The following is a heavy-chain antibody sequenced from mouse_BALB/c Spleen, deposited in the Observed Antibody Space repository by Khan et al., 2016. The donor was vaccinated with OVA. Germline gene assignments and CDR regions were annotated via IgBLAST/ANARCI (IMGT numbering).Heavy chain of an antibody. CDR1: GYTFTSYW. CDR2: IYPGTDNT. Sequence: VELVESGAELVRPGASVKLSCKTSGYTFTSYWIHWVKQRSGQGLEWIARIYPGTDNTYYNEKLKDKATLTADKSSSTAYMQLSSLKSENSAVYFGAREEALYYFDYWGQGTTLTVSS. D-gene: IGHD3-2*02. CDR3: AREEALYYFDY. J-gene: IGHJ2*01. V-gene: IGHV1-76*01.